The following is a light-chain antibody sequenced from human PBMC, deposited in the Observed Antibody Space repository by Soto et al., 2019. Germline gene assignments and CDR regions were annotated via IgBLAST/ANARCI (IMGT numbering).Light chain of an antibody. CDR3: QQYGSSTIIN. CDR1: QSVSSSY. V-gene: IGKV3-20*01. Sequence: EIVLTQSPGTLSLSPGERATLSCRASQSVSSSYLAWYQQKPGQAPRLLIYGASSRATGIPDRFSGSGSGTDFTLNISRLEPEDFAVYYCQQYGSSTIINFGEGTRLEIK. CDR2: GAS. J-gene: IGKJ5*01.